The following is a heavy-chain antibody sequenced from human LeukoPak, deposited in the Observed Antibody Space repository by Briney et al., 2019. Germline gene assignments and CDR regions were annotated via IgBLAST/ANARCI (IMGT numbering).Heavy chain of an antibody. D-gene: IGHD3-10*01. V-gene: IGHV3-23*01. CDR1: GFTFSSYA. CDR3: AKTGFGTLGRMDV. Sequence: PGGSLRLSCAASGFTFSSYAMSWVRQAPGKGLEWGSAISGSGGSTYYADSVKGRFTISRDNSKNTLYLQMNSLRAEDTAVYYCAKTGFGTLGRMDVWGKGTTVTVSS. CDR2: ISGSGGST. J-gene: IGHJ6*04.